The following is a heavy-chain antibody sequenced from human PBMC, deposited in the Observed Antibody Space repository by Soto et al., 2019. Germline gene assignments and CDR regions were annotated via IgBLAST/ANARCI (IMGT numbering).Heavy chain of an antibody. V-gene: IGHV1-69*06. J-gene: IGHJ5*02. D-gene: IGHD3-3*01. Sequence: QVQLEQSGAELKKPGSSVKVSCKASGGPFSSYAINWVRQAPGQGLEWMGGITPIFGEPKYAQKFQGRVTSTADIATSTAYRELSSLRSDDTAVYFCARGSSSSIRNWFDPWGQGTLVTVSS. CDR3: ARGSSSSIRNWFDP. CDR1: GGPFSSYA. CDR2: ITPIFGEP.